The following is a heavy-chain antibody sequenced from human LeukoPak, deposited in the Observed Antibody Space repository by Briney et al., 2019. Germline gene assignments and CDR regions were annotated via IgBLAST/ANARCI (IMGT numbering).Heavy chain of an antibody. Sequence: ASVKVSCKASGYTFTGYYMHWVRQAPGQGLEWMGWINPNSGGTNYAQKFQGRVTMTRDTSICTAYMELSRLRSDDTAVYYCARDLRRGSSSWYVSGGDYWGQGTLVTVSS. V-gene: IGHV1-2*02. D-gene: IGHD6-13*01. CDR3: ARDLRRGSSSWYVSGGDY. CDR2: INPNSGGT. J-gene: IGHJ4*02. CDR1: GYTFTGYY.